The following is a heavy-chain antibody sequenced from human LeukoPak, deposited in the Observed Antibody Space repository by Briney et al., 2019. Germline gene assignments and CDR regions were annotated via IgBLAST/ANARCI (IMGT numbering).Heavy chain of an antibody. Sequence: SVKVSCKASGGTFSSYAISWVRQAPGQGLEWMGGIIPIFGTANYAQKFQGRVTITTDESTSTAYMELSSLRSEDTAVYYCARGGNEYSSSSEAFDIWGQGTMVTVSS. D-gene: IGHD6-6*01. CDR1: GGTFSSYA. V-gene: IGHV1-69*05. CDR2: IIPIFGTA. CDR3: ARGGNEYSSSSEAFDI. J-gene: IGHJ3*02.